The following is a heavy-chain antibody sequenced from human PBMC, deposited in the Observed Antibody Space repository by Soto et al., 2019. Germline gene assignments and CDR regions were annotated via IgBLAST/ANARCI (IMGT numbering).Heavy chain of an antibody. CDR1: GDSVSSNSAA. CDR3: ARDVEYSSSWEPPPYHYYYYMDV. CDR2: TYYRSKWYN. Sequence: SQTLSLTCAISGDSVSSNSAAWNWIRQSPSRGLEWLGRTYYRSKWYNDYAVSVKSRITINPDTSKNQFSLQLNSVTPEDTAVYYCARDVEYSSSWEPPPYHYYYYMDVWGKGTTVTVSS. D-gene: IGHD6-13*01. J-gene: IGHJ6*03. V-gene: IGHV6-1*01.